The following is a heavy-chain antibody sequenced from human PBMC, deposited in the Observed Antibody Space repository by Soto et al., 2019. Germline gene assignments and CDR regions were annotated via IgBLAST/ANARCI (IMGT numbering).Heavy chain of an antibody. CDR3: ASMLRELVHRDICDY. CDR2: INPNSGGT. J-gene: IGHJ4*02. D-gene: IGHD6-13*01. Sequence: SVKVSCKASGYTFTGYYMHWVRQAPGQGLEWMGWINPNSGGTNYSQKFQGRVTMTRDTSISKAYMELSRLRSDDTAVYYCASMLRELVHRDICDYWGQGTQVTVSS. V-gene: IGHV1-2*02. CDR1: GYTFTGYY.